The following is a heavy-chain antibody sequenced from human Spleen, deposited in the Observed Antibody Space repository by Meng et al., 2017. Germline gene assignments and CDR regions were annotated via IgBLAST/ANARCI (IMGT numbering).Heavy chain of an antibody. CDR3: TKDTRGGSGSYSWGTFDV. Sequence: GESLKISCAASGFTFSSYAMSWVRQAPRKGLEWVSGIGASGVNTYYADSVKGRFTISRDNSKNTLYLQMSSLRVEDTAIYYCTKDTRGGSGSYSWGTFDVWGQGTMVTVSS. J-gene: IGHJ3*01. D-gene: IGHD3-10*01. V-gene: IGHV3-23*01. CDR2: IGASGVNT. CDR1: GFTFSSYA.